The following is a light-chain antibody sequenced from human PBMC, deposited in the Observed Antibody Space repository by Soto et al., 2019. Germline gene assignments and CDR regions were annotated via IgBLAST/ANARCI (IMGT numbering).Light chain of an antibody. CDR2: TAS. Sequence: DIQMTQSPSSLSASVGDRLTITCRASQSISTYLNWYQQKPGKAPKVLIYTASSLQSGVPSRFSGSGSGTDFTLTISSLQPEDFAIYYCQQSHSTPCTFGPGTKVAI. CDR1: QSISTY. J-gene: IGKJ3*01. CDR3: QQSHSTPCT. V-gene: IGKV1-39*01.